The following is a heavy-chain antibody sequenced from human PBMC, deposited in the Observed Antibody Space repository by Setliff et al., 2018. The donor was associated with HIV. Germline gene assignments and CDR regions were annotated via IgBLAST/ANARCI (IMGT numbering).Heavy chain of an antibody. V-gene: IGHV1-18*01. CDR2: ISAYNGNT. Sequence: ASVKVSCKASGYTFASYGMSWVRQAPGQGLEWMGWISAYNGNTHYAQKLQGRVTMTTDTSTSTAYMELRSLRSDDTAVYYCARDYYGSGSYFILDYWGPGTLVTVSS. CDR3: ARDYYGSGSYFILDY. D-gene: IGHD3-10*01. CDR1: GYTFASYG. J-gene: IGHJ4*02.